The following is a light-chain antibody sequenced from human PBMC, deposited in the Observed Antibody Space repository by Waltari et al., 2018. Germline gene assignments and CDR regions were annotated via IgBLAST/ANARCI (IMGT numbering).Light chain of an antibody. Sequence: EIVLTQSPGTLSLSPGERATLSCRTSQSVSSTYKAWYQQKPGHTPRHLIYGASNRATGIPDRFSGSWSGTDFTLTISRLEPEDSAVYYCQQYVSSPLTFGGGTKVEIK. CDR2: GAS. CDR1: QSVSSTY. CDR3: QQYVSSPLT. V-gene: IGKV3-20*01. J-gene: IGKJ4*01.